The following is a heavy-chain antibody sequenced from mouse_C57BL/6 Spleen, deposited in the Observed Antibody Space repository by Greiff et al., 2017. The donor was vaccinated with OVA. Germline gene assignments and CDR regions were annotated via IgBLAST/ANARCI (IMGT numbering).Heavy chain of an antibody. CDR3: ARLIYYDYEGFAY. D-gene: IGHD2-4*01. CDR1: GYTFTSYW. J-gene: IGHJ3*01. V-gene: IGHV1-53*01. Sequence: VQLQQPGTELVKPGASVTLSCKASGYTFTSYWMHWVKQRPGQGLEWIGNINPSNGGTNYNEKFKSKATLTVDKSSSTAYMQLSSLTSEDSTVYYCARLIYYDYEGFAYWGQGTLVTVSA. CDR2: INPSNGGT.